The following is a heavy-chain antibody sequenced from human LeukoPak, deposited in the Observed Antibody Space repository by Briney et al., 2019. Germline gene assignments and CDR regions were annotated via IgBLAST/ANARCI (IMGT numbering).Heavy chain of an antibody. CDR1: GGTFSSYA. Sequence: GASVKVSCKASGGTFSSYAISWVRQAPGQGLEWMGGIIPIFGTANYAQKFQGRVTITADESTSTAYMELSSLRSEDTAVYYCARAELYCSSTSCYSNWFDPWGQGTLVTVSS. CDR2: IIPIFGTA. V-gene: IGHV1-69*13. CDR3: ARAELYCSSTSCYSNWFDP. J-gene: IGHJ5*02. D-gene: IGHD2-2*01.